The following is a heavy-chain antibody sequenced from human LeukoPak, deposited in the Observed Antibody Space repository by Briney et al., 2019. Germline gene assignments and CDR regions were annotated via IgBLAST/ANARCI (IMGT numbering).Heavy chain of an antibody. CDR3: ARENYYGMEV. CDR1: GGSNSGNY. Sequence: SETLSLTCAVSGGSNSGNYWSWIRQPPGKGLEWIGYIYYIGSTNYNPSLKSRVTMSVDTSKNQFSLKLNSVTAADTAVYYRARENYYGMEVWGQGTTVIVSS. J-gene: IGHJ6*02. CDR2: IYYIGST. V-gene: IGHV4-59*01.